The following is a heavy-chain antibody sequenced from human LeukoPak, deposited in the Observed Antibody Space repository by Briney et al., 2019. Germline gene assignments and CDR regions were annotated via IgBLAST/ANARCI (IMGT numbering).Heavy chain of an antibody. D-gene: IGHD3-22*01. CDR3: ATGDDSSGYYDAFDM. CDR2: IAGSGSSA. Sequence: GGSLRLSCAASGFTVSTNYMSWVRQAPGKGLEWVSGIAGSGSSAYYADSVKGRFTISRDNSKNTLYLQINSLRAEDTAIYYCATGDDSSGYYDAFDMWGQGTMVTVSS. J-gene: IGHJ3*02. V-gene: IGHV3-23*01. CDR1: GFTVSTNY.